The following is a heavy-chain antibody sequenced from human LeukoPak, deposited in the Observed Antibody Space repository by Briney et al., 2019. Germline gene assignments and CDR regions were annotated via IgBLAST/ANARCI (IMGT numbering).Heavy chain of an antibody. CDR1: GFTFSSYA. Sequence: GGSLRLSCSASGFTFSSYAMSWVRQAPGKGLEWVSAISGSGVSTYYADSVKGRFTISRDNSKNTLNLQMNSLRAEDAAVYYCAKDHYDSSGYYYDRDFDYWGQGTLVTVSS. D-gene: IGHD3-22*01. CDR2: ISGSGVST. CDR3: AKDHYDSSGYYYDRDFDY. J-gene: IGHJ4*02. V-gene: IGHV3-23*01.